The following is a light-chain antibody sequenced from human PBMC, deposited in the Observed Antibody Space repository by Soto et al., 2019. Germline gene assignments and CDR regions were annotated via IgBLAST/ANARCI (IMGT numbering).Light chain of an antibody. CDR2: LNSDGSH. CDR3: QTWGSGIHVV. Sequence: QPVLTQSPSASASLGASVKLTCTLSSGHSSYAIAWPQQQPEKGPRYLMRLNSDGSHSKGDGIPDRFSGSSSGAERYLTISGLQSEDEADYYCQTWGSGIHVVFGGGTKLTVL. V-gene: IGLV4-69*01. J-gene: IGLJ2*01. CDR1: SGHSSYA.